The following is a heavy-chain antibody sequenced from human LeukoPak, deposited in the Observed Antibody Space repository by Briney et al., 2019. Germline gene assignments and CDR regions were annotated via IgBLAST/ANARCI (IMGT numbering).Heavy chain of an antibody. Sequence: GGSLRLSCAVSGFTFDDYAMHWVRQAPGKGLVWVSRINSDGSSTSYADSVKGRFTISRDNAKNTLYLQMNSLRAEDTAVYYCARGVAHYDSSGYYYYYYMDVWGKGTTVTVSS. CDR1: GFTFDDYA. CDR3: ARGVAHYDSSGYYYYYYMDV. J-gene: IGHJ6*03. CDR2: INSDGSST. V-gene: IGHV3-74*01. D-gene: IGHD3-22*01.